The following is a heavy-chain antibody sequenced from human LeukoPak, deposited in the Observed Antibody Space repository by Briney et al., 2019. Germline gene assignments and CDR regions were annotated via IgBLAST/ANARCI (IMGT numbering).Heavy chain of an antibody. V-gene: IGHV3-23*01. CDR1: GFTFSTYA. D-gene: IGHD2-2*01. CDR3: AKAGCTSAGCYSNY. CDR2: ISGSGGNT. Sequence: QSGGSLRLSCAASGFTFSTYAMSWVRQAPGKGLEWVSSISGSGGNTYYADSVKGRFTVSRDNSKNTLCLQMNSLRAEDTAIYHCAKAGCTSAGCYSNYWGQGTLVTVSS. J-gene: IGHJ4*02.